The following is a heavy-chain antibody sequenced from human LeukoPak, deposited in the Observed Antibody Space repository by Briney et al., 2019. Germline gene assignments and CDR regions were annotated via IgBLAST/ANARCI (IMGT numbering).Heavy chain of an antibody. Sequence: GGSLRLSCAVSGLTFNNYAMSWVRQAPGKGLEWVSGISGRGASKYYADSVKGRFTISRDNSKNTLYLQMNSLRAEDTAVYYCAKVGYGGNARGYFDYWGQGTLVTVSS. V-gene: IGHV3-23*01. CDR1: GLTFNNYA. CDR3: AKVGYGGNARGYFDY. D-gene: IGHD4-23*01. CDR2: ISGRGASK. J-gene: IGHJ4*02.